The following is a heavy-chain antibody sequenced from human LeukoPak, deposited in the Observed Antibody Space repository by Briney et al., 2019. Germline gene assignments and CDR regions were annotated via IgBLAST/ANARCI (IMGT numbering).Heavy chain of an antibody. CDR1: GFTFDDYA. V-gene: IGHV3-43*02. CDR3: AKDLISVLAWANYYYYYGMDV. Sequence: PGGSLRLSCAASGFTFDDYAMHWVRQAPGKGLEWVSLISGDGGSTYYADSVKGRFTISRDNSKNSLYLQMNSLRTEDTALYYCAKDLISVLAWANYYYYYGMDVWGQGTTVTVSS. D-gene: IGHD3/OR15-3a*01. CDR2: ISGDGGST. J-gene: IGHJ6*02.